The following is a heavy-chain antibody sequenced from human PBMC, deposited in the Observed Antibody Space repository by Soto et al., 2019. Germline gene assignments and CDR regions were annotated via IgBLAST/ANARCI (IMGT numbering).Heavy chain of an antibody. J-gene: IGHJ6*02. V-gene: IGHV3-33*01. Sequence: PGGSLRLSCAASGFTFSSYGMHWVRQAPGKGLEWVAVIWYDGSNKYYADSVKGRFTISRDNSKNTLYLQMNSLRAEDTAVYYCASGTDFWSYDYYGMDVWGRGTKVTVS. CDR2: IWYDGSNK. CDR3: ASGTDFWSYDYYGMDV. CDR1: GFTFSSYG. D-gene: IGHD3-3*01.